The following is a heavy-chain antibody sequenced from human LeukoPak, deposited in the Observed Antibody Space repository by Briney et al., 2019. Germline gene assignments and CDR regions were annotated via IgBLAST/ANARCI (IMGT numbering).Heavy chain of an antibody. CDR3: ARVPLLKGYCSGGSCPGEIYWFDP. J-gene: IGHJ5*02. CDR1: GGSISSSSYY. CDR2: IYYSGST. D-gene: IGHD2-15*01. Sequence: PSETLSLTCTVSGGSISSSSYYWGWIRQPPGKGLEWIGSIYYSGSTYYNPSLKSRVTISVDTSKNQFSLKLSSVTAADTAVYYCARVPLLKGYCSGGSCPGEIYWFDPWGQGTLVTVSS. V-gene: IGHV4-39*07.